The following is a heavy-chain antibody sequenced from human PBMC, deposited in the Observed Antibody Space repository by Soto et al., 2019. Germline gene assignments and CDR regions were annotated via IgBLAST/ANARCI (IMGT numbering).Heavy chain of an antibody. CDR1: GYTFTSYY. CDR2: INPNTGGT. J-gene: IGHJ4*02. Sequence: ASVKVSCKASGYTFTSYYVHWVRQAPGQGLEWMGWINPNTGGTNYAQKFQGWVTMTRDTSISTAYMELSRLRSDDTAMYYCARGVTRGSFPPFDLWGQGTLVTVSS. V-gene: IGHV1-2*04. CDR3: ARGVTRGSFPPFDL. D-gene: IGHD1-26*01.